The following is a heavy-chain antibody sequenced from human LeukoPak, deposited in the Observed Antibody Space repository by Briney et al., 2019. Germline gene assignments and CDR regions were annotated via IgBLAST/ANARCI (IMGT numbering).Heavy chain of an antibody. V-gene: IGHV4-39*07. CDR1: GGPISISSFY. Sequence: PSETLSLTCTVSGGPISISSFYWGWIRQSPGNGLEWLGSIYYSGAAYYNPSLKSRVTISVDTSKNQFSLKLSSVTAADTAVYYCARTNQISETAFDIWGQGTMVVVSS. CDR2: IYYSGAA. J-gene: IGHJ3*02. CDR3: ARTNQISETAFDI. D-gene: IGHD1-14*01.